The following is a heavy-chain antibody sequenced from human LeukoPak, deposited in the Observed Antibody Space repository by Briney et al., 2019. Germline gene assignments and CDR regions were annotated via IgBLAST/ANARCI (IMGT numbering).Heavy chain of an antibody. V-gene: IGHV3-74*01. D-gene: IGHD6-6*01. J-gene: IGHJ4*02. CDR1: GFTFSSYA. Sequence: GGSLRLSCAASGFTFSSYAMHWVRQAPGMGLVWVSRLPPDELGIIYADSVKGRFTVSRDNAKNTVYLQMNNLRVDDTAMYYCVGTIASRGSEYWGQGALVTVSS. CDR3: VGTIASRGSEY. CDR2: LPPDELGI.